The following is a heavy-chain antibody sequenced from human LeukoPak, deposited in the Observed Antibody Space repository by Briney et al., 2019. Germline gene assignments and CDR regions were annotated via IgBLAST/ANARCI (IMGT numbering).Heavy chain of an antibody. CDR3: ARTPYYSSGPFDY. D-gene: IGHD6-19*01. CDR1: GGSTSSYY. J-gene: IGHJ4*02. V-gene: IGHV4-59*08. CDR2: IYYSGST. Sequence: SETLSLTCTVSGGSTSSYYWSWIRQPPGKGLEWIGYIYYSGSTNYNPSLKSRVTISVDTSKNQFSLKLSSVTAADTAVYYCARTPYYSSGPFDYWGQGTLVTVSS.